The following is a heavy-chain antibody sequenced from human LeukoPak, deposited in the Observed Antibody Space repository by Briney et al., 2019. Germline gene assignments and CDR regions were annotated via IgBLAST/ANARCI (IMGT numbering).Heavy chain of an antibody. CDR1: GFTFSDYS. CDR2: IGIDSGNT. V-gene: IGHV3-48*01. D-gene: IGHD5-24*01. J-gene: IGHJ4*02. Sequence: GGSLRLYCAASGFTFSDYSMNWVRQAPGKGLEWISYIGIDSGNTNYADSVNGRFTISGDKAKNSLYLQMNSLRVEDTAVYYCARDYKYAFDNWGQGTLVTVSS. CDR3: ARDYKYAFDN.